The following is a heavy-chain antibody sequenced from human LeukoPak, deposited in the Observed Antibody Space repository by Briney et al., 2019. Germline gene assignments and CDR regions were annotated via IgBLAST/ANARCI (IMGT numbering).Heavy chain of an antibody. Sequence: PGGSLRLSCAASGFTFNYFWMHRVRQVPGKGPVWVSGINHDGTATYYADSVKGRFTISRDNAKNTVYLQMNGLRAEDTSVYFCATVSEYWGQGTLVTVSS. V-gene: IGHV3-74*01. CDR3: ATVSEY. CDR1: GFTFNYFW. J-gene: IGHJ4*02. CDR2: INHDGTAT.